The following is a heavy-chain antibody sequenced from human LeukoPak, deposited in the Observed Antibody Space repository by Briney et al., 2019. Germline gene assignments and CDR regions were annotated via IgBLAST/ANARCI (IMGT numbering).Heavy chain of an antibody. D-gene: IGHD2-2*01. CDR2: ISAYNGNT. Sequence: ASVKVSCKASGGTFSSYAISWVRQAPGQGLEWMGWISAYNGNTNYAQKLQGRVTMTTDTSTSTAYMELRSLRSDDTAVYYCARSLGYCSSTSCTAFDYWGQGTLVTVSS. J-gene: IGHJ4*02. CDR3: ARSLGYCSSTSCTAFDY. V-gene: IGHV1-18*01. CDR1: GGTFSSYA.